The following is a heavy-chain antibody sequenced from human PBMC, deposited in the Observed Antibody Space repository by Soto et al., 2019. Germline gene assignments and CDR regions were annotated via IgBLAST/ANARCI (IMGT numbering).Heavy chain of an antibody. J-gene: IGHJ4*02. CDR2: IYYSGST. D-gene: IGHD6-6*01. Sequence: SETLSLTCTVSGDSISSRDYSWTWIRQPPGKGLEWIGYIYYSGSTYYNPSLKSRVTISLDTSKNQFSLKLSSVTATDTAVYYCARSHIVPRLLMYPYDYWGQGTLVT. V-gene: IGHV4-30-4*01. CDR1: GDSISSRDYS. CDR3: ARSHIVPRLLMYPYDY.